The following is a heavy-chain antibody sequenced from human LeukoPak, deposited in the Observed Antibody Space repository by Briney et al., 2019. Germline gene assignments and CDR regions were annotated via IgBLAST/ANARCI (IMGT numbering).Heavy chain of an antibody. CDR2: IYHSGST. V-gene: IGHV4-59*08. CDR1: GASISSYY. D-gene: IGHD2-15*01. Sequence: SETLSLTCTVSGASISSYYWSWIRQPPGKGLEWIGYIYHSGSTNYNPSLKSRATISVDTSKNHISLKLSSVTAADTAVYYCARRISVTPRMDVGGQGTTVSVSS. J-gene: IGHJ6*02. CDR3: ARRISVTPRMDV.